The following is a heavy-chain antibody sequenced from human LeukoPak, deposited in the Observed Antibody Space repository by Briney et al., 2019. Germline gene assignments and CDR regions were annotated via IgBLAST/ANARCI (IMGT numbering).Heavy chain of an antibody. CDR3: ASGRLEAAAAWFDP. CDR1: GGSISSYY. Sequence: PETLSLTCTVSGGSISSYYWSWIRQPPGKGLEWIGYIYYSGSTNYNPSLESRVTISVDTSKNQFSLKLSSVTAADTAVYYCASGRLEAAAAWFDPWGQGTLVTVSS. D-gene: IGHD6-13*01. J-gene: IGHJ5*02. CDR2: IYYSGST. V-gene: IGHV4-59*08.